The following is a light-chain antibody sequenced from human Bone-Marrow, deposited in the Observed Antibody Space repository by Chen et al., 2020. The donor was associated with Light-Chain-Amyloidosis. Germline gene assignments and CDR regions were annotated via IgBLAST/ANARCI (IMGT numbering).Light chain of an antibody. V-gene: IGLV3-21*02. CDR1: NIGSTS. Sequence: SSVLTQPSSVSAAPGQTATIARGGNNIGSTSGHWYQQTPGQAPLLVVYDDSDRPSGIPERLSGSNSGNTATLTISRVEAGDEADYYCQVWDRSSDRPVFGGGTKLTVL. CDR3: QVWDRSSDRPV. CDR2: DDS. J-gene: IGLJ3*02.